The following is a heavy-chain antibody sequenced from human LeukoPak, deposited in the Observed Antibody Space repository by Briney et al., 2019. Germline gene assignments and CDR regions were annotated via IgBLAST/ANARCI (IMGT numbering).Heavy chain of an antibody. CDR3: AREVAYGDPHYYFDY. CDR1: GFTFSDYS. CDR2: ISSNSAYL. J-gene: IGHJ4*02. V-gene: IGHV3-21*01. D-gene: IGHD4-17*01. Sequence: GGSLRLSCAASGFTFSDYSMNWVRQAPGKGLEWVSSISSNSAYLYYVDSLRGRFTVSRDNAKSSLSLQMNSLRVEDTAVYYCAREVAYGDPHYYFDYWGQGTLVTVSS.